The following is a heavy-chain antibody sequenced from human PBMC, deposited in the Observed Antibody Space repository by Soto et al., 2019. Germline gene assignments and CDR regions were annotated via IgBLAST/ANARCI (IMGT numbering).Heavy chain of an antibody. CDR3: ARGRVAAAVNAFDI. V-gene: IGHV3-66*01. Sequence: EVQLVESGGGLVQPGGSLRLSCAASGFTVSSNYMNWVRQSPGKGLEWVSVIHRGGNPYYADSVKDRFTISRDYSKNTLYFQMNSLRAEDTAVYYCARGRVAAAVNAFDIWGQGTMVTVSS. CDR2: IHRGGNP. D-gene: IGHD6-13*01. J-gene: IGHJ3*02. CDR1: GFTVSSNY.